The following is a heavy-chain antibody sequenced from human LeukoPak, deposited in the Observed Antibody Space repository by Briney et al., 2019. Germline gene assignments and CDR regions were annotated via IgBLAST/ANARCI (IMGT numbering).Heavy chain of an antibody. D-gene: IGHD3-3*02. CDR3: ARHRPVLDNYYGMDV. J-gene: IGHJ6*02. CDR2: IYYSGST. Sequence: NPSETLSLTCTVSGGSISSYYWSWIRQPPGKGLEWIGYIYYSGSTYYNPSLKSRVTISVDTSKNQFSLKLSSVTAADTAVYYCARHRPVLDNYYGMDVWGQGTTVTVSS. V-gene: IGHV4-59*08. CDR1: GGSISSYY.